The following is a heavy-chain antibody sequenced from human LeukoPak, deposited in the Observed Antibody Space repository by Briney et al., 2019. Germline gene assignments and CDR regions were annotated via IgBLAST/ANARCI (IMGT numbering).Heavy chain of an antibody. CDR1: GFTFSSYA. CDR2: ISGSGGST. V-gene: IGHV3-23*01. J-gene: IGHJ4*02. CDR3: AKDPDYGDLYYFDY. Sequence: GGSLRLSCAPSGFTFSSYAMSWVRQAPGKGLEWVSAISGSGGSTYYADSVKGRFTISRDNSKNTLYLQMNSLRAEDTAVYYCAKDPDYGDLYYFDYWGQGTLVTVSS. D-gene: IGHD4-17*01.